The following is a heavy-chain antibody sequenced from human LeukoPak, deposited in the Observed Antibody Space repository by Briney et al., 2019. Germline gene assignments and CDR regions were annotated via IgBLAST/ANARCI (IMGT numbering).Heavy chain of an antibody. CDR1: GFTFSSYA. CDR2: ISYDGSNK. Sequence: GGSLRLSCAAPGFTFSSYAMHWVRQAPGKGLEWVAVISYDGSNKYYADSVKGRFTISRDNSKNTLYLQMNSLRAEDTAVYYCAIGPPYAPGVLDVWGKGTTVTISS. V-gene: IGHV3-30*04. D-gene: IGHD7-27*01. J-gene: IGHJ6*04. CDR3: AIGPPYAPGVLDV.